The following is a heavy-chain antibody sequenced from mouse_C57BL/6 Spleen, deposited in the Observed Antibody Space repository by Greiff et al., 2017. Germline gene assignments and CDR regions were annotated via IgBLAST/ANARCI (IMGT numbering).Heavy chain of an antibody. CDR3: ARYDYGFDY. J-gene: IGHJ2*01. CDR2: IYPGDGAT. V-gene: IGHV1-82*01. D-gene: IGHD2-4*01. CDR1: GYAFSSSW. Sequence: QVQLQQSGPELVKPGASVKISCKASGYAFSSSWMNWVKQRPGKGLEWIGRIYPGDGATNYNGKFKGKATLTADKSSSTAYMQLRSLTSEDSAVYFCARYDYGFDYWGQGTTLTVSS.